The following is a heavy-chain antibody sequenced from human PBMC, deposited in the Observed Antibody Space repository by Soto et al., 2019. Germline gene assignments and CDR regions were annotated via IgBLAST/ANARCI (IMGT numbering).Heavy chain of an antibody. CDR2: IWYDGSNK. D-gene: IGHD5-18*01. Sequence: GGSLRLSCAASGFTFSSYGMHWVRQAPGKGLEWVAVIWYDGSNKYYADSVKGRFTISRDNSKNTLYLQMNSLRAEDTAVYYCARDLDTARCAYYYVIDVWGQRSSDTGSS. CDR1: GFTFSSYG. V-gene: IGHV3-33*01. CDR3: ARDLDTARCAYYYVIDV. J-gene: IGHJ6*02.